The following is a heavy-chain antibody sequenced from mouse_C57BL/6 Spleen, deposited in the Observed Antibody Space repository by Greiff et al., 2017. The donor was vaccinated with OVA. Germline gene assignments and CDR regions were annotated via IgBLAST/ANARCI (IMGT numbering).Heavy chain of an antibody. V-gene: IGHV1-61*01. CDR2: IYPSDSET. CDR3: ARSSAYYSSWFAY. Sequence: VQLQQPGAELVRPGSSVKLSCKASGYTFTSYWMDWVKQRPGQGLEWIGNIYPSDSETHYNQKFKDKATLTVDKSSSTAYMQLSSLTSEDSAVYYCARSSAYYSSWFAYWGQGTLVTVSA. CDR1: GYTFTSYW. J-gene: IGHJ3*01. D-gene: IGHD2-12*01.